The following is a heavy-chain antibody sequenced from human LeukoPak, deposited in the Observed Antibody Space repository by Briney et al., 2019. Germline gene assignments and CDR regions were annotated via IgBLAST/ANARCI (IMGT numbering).Heavy chain of an antibody. CDR1: GGSFSGYY. Sequence: PSETLSLTCAVYGGSFSGYYWSWIRQPPGKGLEWIGEINHGVSTNYNPSLKSRVTISVDTSKNQFSLKLSSVTAADTAVYYCARVTGTSIPNDFDIWGPVTIVTVSS. D-gene: IGHD1-1*01. V-gene: IGHV4-34*01. J-gene: IGHJ3*02. CDR2: INHGVST. CDR3: ARVTGTSIPNDFDI.